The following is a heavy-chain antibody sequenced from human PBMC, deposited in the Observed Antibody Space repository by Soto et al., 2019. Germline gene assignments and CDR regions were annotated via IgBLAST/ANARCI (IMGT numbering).Heavy chain of an antibody. J-gene: IGHJ5*02. CDR1: GGSISSGGYY. D-gene: IGHD5-12*01. Sequence: QVQLQESGPGLVKPSQTLSLTCTVSGGSISSGGYYWSWIRQHPGKGLEWIGYIYYSGSTSYNPSLKSRVTISVDTSKNQFSLKLSSVTAADTAVYYCARGGYSGYDLLSWFDPWGQGTLVTVSS. CDR3: ARGGYSGYDLLSWFDP. V-gene: IGHV4-31*03. CDR2: IYYSGST.